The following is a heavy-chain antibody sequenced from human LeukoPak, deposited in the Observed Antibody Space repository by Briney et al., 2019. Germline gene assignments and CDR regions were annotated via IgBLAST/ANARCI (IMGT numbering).Heavy chain of an antibody. V-gene: IGHV3-48*03. Sequence: PGGSLRLSCAASGFTFSSYAMSWVRQAPGKGLEWVSYISSSGSTIYYADSVKGRFTISRDNAKNSLYLQMNSLRAEDTAVYYCASPGVYYDILTGYYTQPTFDYWGQGTLVTVSS. CDR2: ISSSGSTI. CDR1: GFTFSSYA. J-gene: IGHJ4*02. D-gene: IGHD3-9*01. CDR3: ASPGVYYDILTGYYTQPTFDY.